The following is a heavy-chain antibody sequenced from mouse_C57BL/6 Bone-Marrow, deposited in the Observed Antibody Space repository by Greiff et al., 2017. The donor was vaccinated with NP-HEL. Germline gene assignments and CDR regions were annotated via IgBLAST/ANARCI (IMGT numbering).Heavy chain of an antibody. CDR3: ARDLKLRSWFAY. CDR2: ISDGGSYT. CDR1: GFTFSSYA. V-gene: IGHV5-4*01. J-gene: IGHJ3*01. D-gene: IGHD1-1*01. Sequence: EVQGVESGGGLVKPGGSLKLSCAASGFTFSSYAMSWVRQTPEKRLEWVATISDGGSYTYYPDNVKGRFTISRDNAKNNLYLQMSHLKSEDTAMYYCARDLKLRSWFAYWGQGTLVTVSA.